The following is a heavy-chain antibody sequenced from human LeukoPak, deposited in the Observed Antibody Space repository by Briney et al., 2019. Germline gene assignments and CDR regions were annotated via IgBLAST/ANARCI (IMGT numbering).Heavy chain of an antibody. D-gene: IGHD2-2*01. Sequence: SQTLSLTCTVSGGSISSGSYYWSWIRQPAGKGLEWIGRIYTSGSTNYNPSLKSRVTISVDTSKNQFSLKLSSVTAVDTAVYYCARAGYCSSTSCPYNWFDPWGQGTLVTVSS. CDR3: ARAGYCSSTSCPYNWFDP. J-gene: IGHJ5*02. V-gene: IGHV4-61*02. CDR1: GGSISSGSYY. CDR2: IYTSGST.